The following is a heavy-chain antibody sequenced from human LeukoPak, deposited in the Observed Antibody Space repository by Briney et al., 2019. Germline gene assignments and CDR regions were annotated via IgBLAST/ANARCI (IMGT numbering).Heavy chain of an antibody. CDR1: GSDLRVYG. Sequence: GRPLTLSCAASGSDLRVYGMHWARQAPGKGPDWVAVISYDGSDKYYADSVKGRFTISRDNSKNTMSLQLNTLRTEDTAVYCCAKSGCSRTRCYLHYWGPGTLVTVSS. D-gene: IGHD2-15*01. CDR3: AKSGCSRTRCYLHY. J-gene: IGHJ4*02. CDR2: ISYDGSDK. V-gene: IGHV3-30*18.